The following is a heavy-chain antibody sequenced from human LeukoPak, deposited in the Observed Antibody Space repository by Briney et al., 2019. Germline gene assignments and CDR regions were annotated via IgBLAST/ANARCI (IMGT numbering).Heavy chain of an antibody. V-gene: IGHV1-18*01. J-gene: IGHJ4*02. CDR1: GYTFTSNG. CDR2: ITPYNGNT. Sequence: ASVKVSCKASGYTFTSNGISWVRQAPGQGLEWVGWITPYNGNTNYTQNLQGRVSLTTDTSTTTAYMELRSLRSDDTAVYYCARDPYGSGAYPMWLYWGQGTLVTVSS. CDR3: ARDPYGSGAYPMWLY. D-gene: IGHD3-10*01.